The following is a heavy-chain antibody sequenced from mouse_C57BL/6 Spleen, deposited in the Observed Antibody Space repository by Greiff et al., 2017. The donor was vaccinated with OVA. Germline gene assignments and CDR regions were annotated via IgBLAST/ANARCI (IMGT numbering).Heavy chain of an antibody. CDR1: GFNIKNTY. V-gene: IGHV14-3*01. CDR3: ALYYGSTKGYFDY. Sequence: EVQLQQSVAELVRPGASVKLSCTASGFNIKNTYMHWVKQRPEQGLEWIGRIDPAHGNTKYAPQFQGKATITADTSSNTAYLQLSSLTSEDTAIYYCALYYGSTKGYFDYWGQGTTLTVSS. CDR2: IDPAHGNT. D-gene: IGHD1-1*01. J-gene: IGHJ2*01.